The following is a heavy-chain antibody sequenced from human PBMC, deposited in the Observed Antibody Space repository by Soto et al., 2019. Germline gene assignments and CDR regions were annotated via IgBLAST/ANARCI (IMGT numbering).Heavy chain of an antibody. D-gene: IGHD4-17*01. Sequence: SETLSLTCTVSGGSISSGGYYWSWIRQHPGKGLEWIGYIYYSGSTYYNPSLKSRVTISVDTSKNQFSLKLSSVTAADTAVYYCARRKAVYGDLYPPYFDYWGQGTLVTVSS. CDR1: GGSISSGGYY. V-gene: IGHV4-31*03. CDR3: ARRKAVYGDLYPPYFDY. J-gene: IGHJ4*02. CDR2: IYYSGST.